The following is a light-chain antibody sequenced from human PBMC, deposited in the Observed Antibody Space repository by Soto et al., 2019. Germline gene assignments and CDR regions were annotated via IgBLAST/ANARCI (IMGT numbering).Light chain of an antibody. CDR3: HQYKNYLT. Sequence: DIQMTQSPSTLSASVGDRVTITCRASQSISTWLAWYQQKPGKAPKVLIYDASSLESGVPSRFSGSGSGTEFTLTISSLQPDDFATYYCHQYKNYLTFCPGNKVDIK. CDR1: QSISTW. CDR2: DAS. V-gene: IGKV1-5*01. J-gene: IGKJ3*01.